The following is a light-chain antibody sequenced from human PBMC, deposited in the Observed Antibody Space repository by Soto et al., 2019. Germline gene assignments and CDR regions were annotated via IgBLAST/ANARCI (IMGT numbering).Light chain of an antibody. V-gene: IGLV4-69*01. CDR2: LNSDGSH. Sequence: QPVLTQSPSASASLGASVILTCTLSSGHSSYAIAWHQQQPEKGPRYLMNLNSDGSHTNGDGIPDRFSGSSSGAERYLTISSLQSEDEADYYCQTWGTGIGVFGGGTKLTVL. CDR3: QTWGTGIGV. J-gene: IGLJ2*01. CDR1: SGHSSYA.